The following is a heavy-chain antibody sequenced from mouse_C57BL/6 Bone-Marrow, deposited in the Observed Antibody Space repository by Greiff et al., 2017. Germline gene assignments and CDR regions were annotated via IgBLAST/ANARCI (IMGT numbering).Heavy chain of an antibody. J-gene: IGHJ1*03. CDR1: GFTFSDYG. CDR3: ARNRDYDGSSYGYFDV. Sequence: EVKVEESGGGLVKPGGSLKLSCAASGFTFSDYGMHWVRQAPEKGLEWVAYISSGSSTIYYADTVKGRFTISRDNAKNTLFLQMTSLRSEDTAMFYCARNRDYDGSSYGYFDVWGTGTTGTVSS. CDR2: ISSGSSTI. D-gene: IGHD1-1*01. V-gene: IGHV5-17*01.